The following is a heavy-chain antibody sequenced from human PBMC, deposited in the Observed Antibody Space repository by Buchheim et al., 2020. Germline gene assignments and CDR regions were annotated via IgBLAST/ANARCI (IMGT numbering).Heavy chain of an antibody. CDR2: LNGDGSTT. CDR3: VRDKDRSFDY. CDR1: GFTFSSYW. V-gene: IGHV3-74*01. J-gene: IGHJ4*02. Sequence: EVQLVESGGGLVQPGGSLRLSCAASGFTFSSYWMVWVRQAPGKGLLYVSDLNGDGSTTRYADSVRGRFTISRGNAKNTLYLQMTSLRVEDTAVYYCVRDKDRSFDYWGQGTL.